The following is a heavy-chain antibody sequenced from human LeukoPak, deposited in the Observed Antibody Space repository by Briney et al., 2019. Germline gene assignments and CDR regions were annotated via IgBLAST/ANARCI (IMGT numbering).Heavy chain of an antibody. CDR2: ISAYNGNT. V-gene: IGHV1-18*01. J-gene: IGHJ4*02. Sequence: ASVKVSCKASGYTFTSYGISWVRQAPGQGLEWMGWISAYNGNTNYAQKFQGRVTITADKSTSTAYMELSSLRSEDTAVYYCARDLQSTDCSGGSCYPRSPSDYWGQGTLVIVSS. CDR1: GYTFTSYG. D-gene: IGHD2-15*01. CDR3: ARDLQSTDCSGGSCYPRSPSDY.